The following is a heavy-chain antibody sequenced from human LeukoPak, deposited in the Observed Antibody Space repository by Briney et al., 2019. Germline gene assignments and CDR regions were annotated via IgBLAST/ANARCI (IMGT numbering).Heavy chain of an antibody. J-gene: IGHJ6*03. V-gene: IGHV1-69*13. CDR3: ARGTPGEVVPAAMFYYYYMDV. Sequence: ASVKVSCKASGGTFSSYAISWVRQAPGQGLEWMGGIIPIFGTANYAQKFQGRVTITADESTSTAYMELSSLRSEDTAVYYCARGTPGEVVPAAMFYYYYMDVWGKGTTVTVSS. CDR2: IIPIFGTA. CDR1: GGTFSSYA. D-gene: IGHD2-2*01.